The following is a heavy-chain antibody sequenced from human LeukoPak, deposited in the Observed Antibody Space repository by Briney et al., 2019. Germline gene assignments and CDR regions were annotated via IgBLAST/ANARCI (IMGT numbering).Heavy chain of an antibody. Sequence: SETLSLTCTVSSGSISSHYWSWIRQPPGKGLEWIGYIYYSGSTNYNPSLKSRVTISVDTSKNQFSLKLSSVTAADTAVYYCARDRPSPEGYAFDIWGQGTMVTVSS. D-gene: IGHD1-14*01. CDR1: SGSISSHY. CDR2: IYYSGST. V-gene: IGHV4-59*11. CDR3: ARDRPSPEGYAFDI. J-gene: IGHJ3*02.